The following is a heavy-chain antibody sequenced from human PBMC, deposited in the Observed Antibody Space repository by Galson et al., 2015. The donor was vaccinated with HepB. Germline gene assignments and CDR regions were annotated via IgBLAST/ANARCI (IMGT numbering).Heavy chain of an antibody. CDR3: ARGGRGSSPPHSYFAY. Sequence: CAISGDSASSDSAAWNWIRQSPSRGLEWLGRTYYRSKWDNDYAPSVKSRITINPDTSKNQFSLQLKYVTPEDTAVYFCARGGRGSSPPHSYFAYWGRGTLVTVSS. D-gene: IGHD1-26*01. CDR1: GDSASSDSAA. V-gene: IGHV6-1*01. J-gene: IGHJ4*02. CDR2: TYYRSKWDN.